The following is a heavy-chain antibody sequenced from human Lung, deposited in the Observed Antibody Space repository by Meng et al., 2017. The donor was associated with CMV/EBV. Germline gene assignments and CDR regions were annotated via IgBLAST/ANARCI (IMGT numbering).Heavy chain of an antibody. V-gene: IGHV3-48*03. Sequence: SCAASGFTFSSYEMNWVRQAPGKGLEWVSYISNSGITTYYADSVKGRFTISRDNAKNSLFLQINSLRAEDTAVYYCARSAMDYNPYFEYWGQGAXVNGAS. CDR3: ARSAMDYNPYFEY. CDR2: ISNSGITT. J-gene: IGHJ4*02. D-gene: IGHD1-1*01. CDR1: GFTFSSYE.